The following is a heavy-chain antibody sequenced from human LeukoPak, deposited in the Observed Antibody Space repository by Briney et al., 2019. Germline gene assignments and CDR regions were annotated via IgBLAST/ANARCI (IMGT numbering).Heavy chain of an antibody. CDR1: GFTFSNYW. J-gene: IGHJ4*02. CDR2: IKQGGSEK. Sequence: GGSLRLSXAASGFTFSNYWMSWVRQAPGKGLEWVANIKQGGSEKHYVDSVKGRFTISRDNAKNSLYLQMNSLRADDTAVYYCARDRDSGDYGAHDYWGQGNLVTVSS. V-gene: IGHV3-7*01. D-gene: IGHD4-17*01. CDR3: ARDRDSGDYGAHDY.